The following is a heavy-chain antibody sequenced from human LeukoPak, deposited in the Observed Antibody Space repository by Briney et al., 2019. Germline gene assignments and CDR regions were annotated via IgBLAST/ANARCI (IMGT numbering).Heavy chain of an antibody. J-gene: IGHJ4*02. CDR3: AREGGFYRPLDY. Sequence: SETLSLTCTVSGDSIRSYYWSWIRQLPGKGLEWIGNIHYSGSTKYNSSLKSRVTISVDTSNNQFSLRVTSLTAADTAVYYCAREGGFYRPLDYSGQGTLVTVSS. V-gene: IGHV4-59*12. CDR2: IHYSGST. D-gene: IGHD3-3*01. CDR1: GDSIRSYY.